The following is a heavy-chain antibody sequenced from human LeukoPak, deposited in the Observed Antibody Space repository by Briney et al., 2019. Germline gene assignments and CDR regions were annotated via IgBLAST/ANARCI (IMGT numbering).Heavy chain of an antibody. J-gene: IGHJ4*02. CDR2: ISAYNGNT. V-gene: IGHV1-18*01. D-gene: IGHD6-13*01. Sequence: ASVTVSCKASGYTFTSYGISWVRQAPGQGLEWMGWISAYNGNTNYAQKLQGRITMTTDTSTSTAYMELRSLRSDDTAVYYCARTLRTEAAAGPMCDYWGQGTLVTVSS. CDR3: ARTLRTEAAAGPMCDY. CDR1: GYTFTSYG.